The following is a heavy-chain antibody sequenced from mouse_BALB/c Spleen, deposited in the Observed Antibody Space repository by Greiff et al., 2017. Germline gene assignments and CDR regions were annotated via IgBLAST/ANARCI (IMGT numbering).Heavy chain of an antibody. Sequence: VQLQQSGPELVKPGASVKISCKASGYTFTDYNMHWVKQSHGKSLEWIGYIYPYNGGTGYNQKFKSKATLTVDNSSSTAYMELRSLTSEDSAVYYCARVTTVVARFDYWGQGTTLTVSS. J-gene: IGHJ2*01. CDR3: ARVTTVVARFDY. CDR1: GYTFTDYN. D-gene: IGHD1-1*01. V-gene: IGHV1S29*02. CDR2: IYPYNGGT.